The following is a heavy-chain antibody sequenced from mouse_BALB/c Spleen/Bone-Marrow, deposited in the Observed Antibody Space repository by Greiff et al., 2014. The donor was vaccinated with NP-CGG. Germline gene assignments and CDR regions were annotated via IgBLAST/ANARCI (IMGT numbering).Heavy chain of an antibody. CDR2: INPNNGGI. Sequence: QVQLQESGAELVKPGTSVKLSCKASGYTFTTYYMHWVKQRPGQGLEWIGEINPNNGGINFKEKFKSKATLTVDKTSSTAYMQLSSRTSEDAAVYYCTRGRSGDIDYWGQGTTLTVSS. CDR1: GYTFTTYY. V-gene: IGHV1S81*02. CDR3: TRGRSGDIDY. J-gene: IGHJ2*01. D-gene: IGHD3-3*01.